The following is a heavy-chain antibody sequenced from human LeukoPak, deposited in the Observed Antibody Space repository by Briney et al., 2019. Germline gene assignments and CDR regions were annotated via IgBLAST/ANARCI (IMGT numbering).Heavy chain of an antibody. V-gene: IGHV3-20*04. Sequence: GGSLRLSCAASGFTFDDYGMSWVRQAPGKGLERVSGINWNGGSTGYADSVKGRFTISRDNAKNSLYLQMNSLRAEDTALYYCARDVAGYCSGGSCYSLYYFDYWGQGTLVTVSS. CDR1: GFTFDDYG. D-gene: IGHD2-15*01. CDR3: ARDVAGYCSGGSCYSLYYFDY. J-gene: IGHJ4*02. CDR2: INWNGGST.